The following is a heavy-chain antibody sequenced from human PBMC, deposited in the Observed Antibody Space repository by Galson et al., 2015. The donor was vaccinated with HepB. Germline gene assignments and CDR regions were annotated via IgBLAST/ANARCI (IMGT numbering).Heavy chain of an antibody. J-gene: IGHJ2*01. CDR3: ARHARYPDYGDSSGWYFDL. Sequence: QSGAEVKKPGESLKISCKGSGYSFTNYWIGWVRQMPGKGLEWMGIIHPGDSDIRYSPSFRGQVIISADKSITTAYLQWSRLRASDTAIYYCARHARYPDYGDSSGWYFDLWGRGTLVTVSS. V-gene: IGHV5-51*01. D-gene: IGHD4-17*01. CDR1: GYSFTNYW. CDR2: IHPGDSDI.